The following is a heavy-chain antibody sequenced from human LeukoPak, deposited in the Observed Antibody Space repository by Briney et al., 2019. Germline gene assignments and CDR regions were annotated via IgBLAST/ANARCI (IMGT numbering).Heavy chain of an antibody. V-gene: IGHV3-23*01. Sequence: GGSLRLSCAASGFTFSSYAMSWVRQAPGKGLEWVSAISGSGGSTYYADSVKGRFTISRDNSKNTLYLQMNSLRAEDTAVYYCAKGSTIVVVPAAADYWGQGTLVTVSS. CDR2: ISGSGGST. J-gene: IGHJ4*02. CDR1: GFTFSSYA. CDR3: AKGSTIVVVPAAADY. D-gene: IGHD2-2*01.